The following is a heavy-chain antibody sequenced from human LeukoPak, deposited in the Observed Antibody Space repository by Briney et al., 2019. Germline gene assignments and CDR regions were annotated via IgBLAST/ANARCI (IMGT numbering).Heavy chain of an antibody. V-gene: IGHV3-7*04. J-gene: IGHJ3*02. Sequence: GGSLRLSCAASGFTFSSYWMNWARQAPGKGLEWVASINHNGNVNYYVDSVKGRFTISRDNAKNSLYLQMNSLRAEDTAVYYCARVHAFDIWGQGTMVTVSS. CDR1: GFTFSSYW. CDR2: INHNGNVN. CDR3: ARVHAFDI.